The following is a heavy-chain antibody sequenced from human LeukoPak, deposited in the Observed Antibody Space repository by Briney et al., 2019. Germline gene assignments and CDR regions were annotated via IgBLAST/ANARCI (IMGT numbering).Heavy chain of an antibody. J-gene: IGHJ4*02. CDR1: GGTFSSYA. Sequence: ASVKVSCKASGGTFSSYAISWVRQAPGQGLEWMGRIIPILGIANYARKFQGRVTITADKSTSTAYMELSSLRPEDTGFYYCAREWTYSSGWSASGYWGQGTLVTVSS. CDR3: AREWTYSSGWSASGY. D-gene: IGHD6-19*01. V-gene: IGHV1-69*04. CDR2: IIPILGIA.